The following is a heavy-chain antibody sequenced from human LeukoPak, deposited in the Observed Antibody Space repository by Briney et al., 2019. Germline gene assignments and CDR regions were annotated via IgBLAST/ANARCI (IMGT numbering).Heavy chain of an antibody. CDR1: GGSISSKTYY. CDR2: IYYSGTT. D-gene: IGHD6-19*01. CDR3: ARVERRVADTLGRYVPSFPQSNKGYHFDS. V-gene: IGHV4-39*07. J-gene: IGHJ4*02. Sequence: SETLSLTCTVSGGSISSKTYYWGWIRQPPGKGLEWIGNIYYSGTTYYNPSLKSRVTISVDTSRNQFSLKLSSMTAADTAVYYCARVERRVADTLGRYVPSFPQSNKGYHFDSWGQGILVTV.